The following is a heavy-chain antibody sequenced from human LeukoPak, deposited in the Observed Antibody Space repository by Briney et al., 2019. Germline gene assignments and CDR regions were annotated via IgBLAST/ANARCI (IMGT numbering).Heavy chain of an antibody. CDR3: AKLRWLRTYFDY. D-gene: IGHD3-22*01. CDR1: GFTFSSYA. J-gene: IGHJ4*02. Sequence: GGSLRLSCAASGFTFSSYAMSWVRQAPGKGLEWVSAISGSGGSTYYADSVKGRFTISRDNPKNTLYLQTNSLRAEDTAVYYCAKLRWLRTYFDYWGQGTLVTVSS. V-gene: IGHV3-23*01. CDR2: ISGSGGST.